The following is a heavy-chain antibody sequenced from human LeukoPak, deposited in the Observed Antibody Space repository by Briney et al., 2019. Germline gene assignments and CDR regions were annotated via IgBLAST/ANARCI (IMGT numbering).Heavy chain of an antibody. Sequence: GSSVKVSCKASGGTFSSYAISWVRQAPGQGLEWMGGIIPIFGTANYAQKFQGRVTITTDESTSTAYMELSSLRSEDTAVYYCARDGGYSSSWYWGVRWFDPWGQGTLVTVSS. CDR2: IIPIFGTA. CDR3: ARDGGYSSSWYWGVRWFDP. D-gene: IGHD6-13*01. V-gene: IGHV1-69*05. J-gene: IGHJ5*02. CDR1: GGTFSSYA.